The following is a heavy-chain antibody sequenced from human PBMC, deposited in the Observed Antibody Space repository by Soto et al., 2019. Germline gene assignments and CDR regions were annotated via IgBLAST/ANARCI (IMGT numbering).Heavy chain of an antibody. Sequence: QVQLVESGGGVVQPGRSLRLSCAASGFTFSSYGMHWVRQAPGKGLEWVAVIWFDGSNKYYADSVKGRFTISRDNSKNTVYLQMNSLRAEDTAVYYCVRDPEIQMATIYYFDYWGQGTLVTVSS. V-gene: IGHV3-33*01. D-gene: IGHD5-12*01. CDR2: IWFDGSNK. CDR3: VRDPEIQMATIYYFDY. CDR1: GFTFSSYG. J-gene: IGHJ4*02.